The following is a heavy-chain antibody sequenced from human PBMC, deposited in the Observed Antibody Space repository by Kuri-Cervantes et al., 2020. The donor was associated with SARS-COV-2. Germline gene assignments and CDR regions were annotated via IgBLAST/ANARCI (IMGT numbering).Heavy chain of an antibody. Sequence: KISCKASGGTSSSYAISWVRQAPGQGLEWMGGIIPIFGTANYAQKFQGRVTITTDESTSTAYMELSSLRSEDSAVYYCARVVVVPAAISNPGGMDVWGKGTTVTVSS. D-gene: IGHD2-2*02. CDR2: IIPIFGTA. CDR1: GGTSSSYA. CDR3: ARVVVVPAAISNPGGMDV. V-gene: IGHV1-69*05. J-gene: IGHJ6*03.